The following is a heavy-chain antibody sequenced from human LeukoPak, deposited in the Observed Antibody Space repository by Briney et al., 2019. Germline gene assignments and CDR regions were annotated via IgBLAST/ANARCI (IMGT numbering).Heavy chain of an antibody. D-gene: IGHD1-1*01. Sequence: PSETLSLTCTVSGGSISNYYWNWIRQPPGKGLEWIGYMFYTGSGNYNPSLKSRVTISVDTSKNQFSLKLTSVTAADTAVYYCARAHKLNAFDIWGQGTMVTVSS. V-gene: IGHV4-59*01. CDR3: ARAHKLNAFDI. J-gene: IGHJ3*02. CDR2: MFYTGSG. CDR1: GGSISNYY.